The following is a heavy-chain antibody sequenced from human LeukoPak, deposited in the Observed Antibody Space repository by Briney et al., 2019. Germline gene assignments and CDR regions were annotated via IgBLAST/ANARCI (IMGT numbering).Heavy chain of an antibody. Sequence: SETLSLTCTVYGGSFSGYYWSWVRQPPGKGLEWIGEINHSGSTNYNPSLKSRVTISVDTSKNQFSLKLSSVTAADTAVYYCARCWFGAGSYYVIELWPQGTTVTVSS. D-gene: IGHD3-10*01. CDR1: GGSFSGYY. CDR2: INHSGST. V-gene: IGHV4-34*01. J-gene: IGHJ6*01. CDR3: ARCWFGAGSYYVIEL.